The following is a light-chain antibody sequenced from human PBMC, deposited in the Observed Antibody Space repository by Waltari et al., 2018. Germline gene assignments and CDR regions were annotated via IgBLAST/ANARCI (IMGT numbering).Light chain of an antibody. J-gene: IGLJ2*01. CDR3: QSYDSSNYVV. CDR2: EDD. Sequence: VLTQPHPVSASPGKTVKISCTRSSGSISGHYVHWYQQRPGSVPTTVVYEDDQRPSGVPDRFSGCIDRSSNSASLIISGLKTEDESHYYCQSYDSSNYVVFGGGTTLTVL. CDR1: SGSISGHY. V-gene: IGLV6-57*03.